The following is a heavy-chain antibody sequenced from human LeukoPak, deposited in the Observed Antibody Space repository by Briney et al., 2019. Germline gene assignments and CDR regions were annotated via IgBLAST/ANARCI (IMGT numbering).Heavy chain of an antibody. CDR1: GGSISTGGYY. V-gene: IGHV4-31*03. D-gene: IGHD4-4*01. CDR3: ARVYSGFDF. J-gene: IGHJ4*02. CDR2: IYDSGST. Sequence: SQTLSLTCTVSGGSISTGGYYWTWIRQHPGKGLEWIGYIYDSGSTYYNPSLKSRVTISADTSKNQFSLTLSSVTAADTAVYYCARVYSGFDFWGQGTLVTVSS.